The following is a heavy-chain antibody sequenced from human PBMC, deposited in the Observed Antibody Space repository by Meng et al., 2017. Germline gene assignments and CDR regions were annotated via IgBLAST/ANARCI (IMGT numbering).Heavy chain of an antibody. V-gene: IGHV4-34*01. Sequence: QVQLQQWGAGLLKPSETLSLTCAVYGGSFSGYYWSWIRQPPGKGLEWIGEINHSGSTNYNPSLKSRVTISVDTSKNQFSLKLNYVTAADTAVYYCARDSGVGGSYNWFDPWGQGTLVTVSS. CDR2: INHSGST. CDR1: GGSFSGYY. D-gene: IGHD1-26*01. CDR3: ARDSGVGGSYNWFDP. J-gene: IGHJ5*02.